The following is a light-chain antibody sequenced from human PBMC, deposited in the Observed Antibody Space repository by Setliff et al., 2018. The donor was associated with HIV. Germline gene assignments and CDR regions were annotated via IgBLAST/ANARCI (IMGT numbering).Light chain of an antibody. J-gene: IGLJ1*01. CDR1: SSNIGAGYD. V-gene: IGLV1-40*01. Sequence: QSVLTQPPSVSGAPGQRVTISCTGSSSNIGAGYDVHWYHQLPGTAPKLLIYGNSNRPSGVPDRFSGSKSGTSASLAITGLQAEDEADYYCQSYDSSLSAYVFGTGTKVT. CDR3: QSYDSSLSAYV. CDR2: GNS.